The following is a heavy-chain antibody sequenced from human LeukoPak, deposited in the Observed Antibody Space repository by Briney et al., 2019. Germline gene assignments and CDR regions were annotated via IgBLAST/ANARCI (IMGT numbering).Heavy chain of an antibody. CDR1: GGSISSSSYY. V-gene: IGHV4-39*02. CDR3: ARDLDGYRFDY. D-gene: IGHD3-16*02. CDR2: IYYSGST. Sequence: SETLSLTCTVSGGSISSSSYYWGWIRQPPGKGLEWIGSIYYSGSTYYNPSLKSRVTISVDTSKNQFSLKLSSVTAADTAVYYCARDLDGYRFDYWGQGTLVTVSS. J-gene: IGHJ4*02.